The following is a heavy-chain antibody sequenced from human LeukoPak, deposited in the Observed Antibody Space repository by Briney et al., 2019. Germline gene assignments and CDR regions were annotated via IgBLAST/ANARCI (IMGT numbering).Heavy chain of an antibody. CDR2: IYSGDST. V-gene: IGHV3-53*01. Sequence: GGSLRLSCAASGFTVNSNSMSWVRQATGKGLECVAAIYSGDSTYYPDSVKGRFTISRDNSKNTLYLQMNSLRAEDTAVYYCARRGPIVGATPAYYFDYWGQGTLVTVSS. CDR3: ARRGPIVGATPAYYFDY. D-gene: IGHD1-26*01. J-gene: IGHJ4*02. CDR1: GFTVNSNS.